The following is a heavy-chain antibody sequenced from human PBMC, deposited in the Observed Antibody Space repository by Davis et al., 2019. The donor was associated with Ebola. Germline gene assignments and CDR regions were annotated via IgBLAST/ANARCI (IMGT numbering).Heavy chain of an antibody. CDR3: ARALDVVSTTLFDS. CDR2: INPNGGDT. D-gene: IGHD5/OR15-5a*01. V-gene: IGHV1-2*02. CDR1: GYTFIDYY. Sequence: ASVKVSCKASGYTFIDYYIHWVRQAPGQGLEWMGWINPNGGDTVYSQKFQGRVTMTRDTSISTAYMELSRLTSDDTAVYYCARALDVVSTTLFDSWGQGTLVTVSS. J-gene: IGHJ4*02.